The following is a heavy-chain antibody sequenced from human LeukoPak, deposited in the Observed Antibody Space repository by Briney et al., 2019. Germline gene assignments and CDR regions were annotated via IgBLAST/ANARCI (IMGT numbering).Heavy chain of an antibody. CDR2: IKSKTDGGTT. D-gene: IGHD3-10*01. CDR1: GFTFSNAW. J-gene: IGHJ5*02. Sequence: AGGSLRLSCAASGFTFSNAWMSWVRQAPGKGLEWVGRIKSKTDGGTTDYAAPVKGRFTISRDDSKNTLYLQMNSLKTEDTAVYYCTTDLLNYYGSGSYHSPWGQGTLVTVSS. V-gene: IGHV3-15*01. CDR3: TTDLLNYYGSGSYHSP.